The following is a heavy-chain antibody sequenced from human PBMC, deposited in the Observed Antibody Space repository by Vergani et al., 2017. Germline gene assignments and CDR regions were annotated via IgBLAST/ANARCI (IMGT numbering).Heavy chain of an antibody. CDR2: IYYSGST. CDR3: ARVVPAAMWGVLWDY. J-gene: IGHJ4*02. Sequence: QVQLQESGPGLVKPSETLSLTCTVSGGSISSYYWSWIRQPPGKGLEWIGYIYYSGSTNYNPSLKSRVTISVDTSKNQFSLKLSSVTAADTAVYYCARVVPAAMWGVLWDYWGQGTLVTVSS. V-gene: IGHV4-59*01. CDR1: GGSISSYY. D-gene: IGHD2-2*01.